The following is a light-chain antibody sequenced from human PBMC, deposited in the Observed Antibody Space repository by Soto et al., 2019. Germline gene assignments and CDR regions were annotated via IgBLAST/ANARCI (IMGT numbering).Light chain of an antibody. CDR1: QTVSNNY. CDR2: GAS. V-gene: IGKV3D-7*01. J-gene: IGKJ5*01. Sequence: ETVLTQSSCSLSLSIGERATLSCRASQTVSNNYLAWYQQKPGQAPRLLIYGASTRATGIPARFSGSGSGTDFTLTISSLQPEDFATYYCQHADSFPLITFGQGTRLEI. CDR3: QHADSFPLIT.